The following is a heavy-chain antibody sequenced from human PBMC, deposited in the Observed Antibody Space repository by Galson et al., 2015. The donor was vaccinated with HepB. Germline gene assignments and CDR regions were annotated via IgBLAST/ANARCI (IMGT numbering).Heavy chain of an antibody. D-gene: IGHD6-13*01. J-gene: IGHJ4*02. CDR1: GSSLSTSGVG. CDR2: IYWDDDK. V-gene: IGHV2-5*02. CDR3: VGRSAGTRAFDY. Sequence: PALVKPTQTLTLPCTFSGSSLSTSGVGVGWIRQPPGKALEWLALIYWDDDKRYSPSLKSRLTITKDTSKNQVVLTMTNMDPVDTATYYCVGRSAGTRAFDYWGQGTLVTVSS.